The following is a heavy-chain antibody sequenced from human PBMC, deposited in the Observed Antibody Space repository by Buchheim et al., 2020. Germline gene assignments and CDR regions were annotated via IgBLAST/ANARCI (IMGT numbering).Heavy chain of an antibody. D-gene: IGHD6-6*01. CDR1: GFTFSSYS. Sequence: EVQLVESGGGLVQPGGSLRLSCAASGFTFSSYSMNWVRQAPGKGLEWVSYISSSSSTIYYADSVKGRFTISRDNAKNSLYLQMNSLRAEDTAVYYCARGGIAARPVDYYYGMDVWGQGTT. CDR2: ISSSSSTI. J-gene: IGHJ6*02. CDR3: ARGGIAARPVDYYYGMDV. V-gene: IGHV3-48*01.